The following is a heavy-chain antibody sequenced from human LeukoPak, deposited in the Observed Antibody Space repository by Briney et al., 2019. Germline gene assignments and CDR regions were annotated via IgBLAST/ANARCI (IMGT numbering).Heavy chain of an antibody. V-gene: IGHV3-30*02. Sequence: PGGSLRLSCAASGFTFSSYGMHWVRQAPGKGLERVAFIRYDGSNKYYADSVKGRSTISRDNSKNTLYLQMNSLRAEDTAVYYCARYVDIVDYFDYWGQGTLVTVSS. J-gene: IGHJ4*02. CDR2: IRYDGSNK. CDR3: ARYVDIVDYFDY. D-gene: IGHD5-12*01. CDR1: GFTFSSYG.